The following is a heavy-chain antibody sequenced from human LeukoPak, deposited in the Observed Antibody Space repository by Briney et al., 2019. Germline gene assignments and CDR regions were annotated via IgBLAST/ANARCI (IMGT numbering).Heavy chain of an antibody. CDR2: IFHKGNT. CDR1: GDSISSDNFW. Sequence: SETLSLTCTVSGDSISSDNFWWGWIRQPPGKGLEWLGIIFHKGNTHYSSSLKSRVSVSVDTSRNQFSLRLSAVTAEDTAVYYCARQLGLGVWALDYWGQGTLDTVSS. CDR3: ARQLGLGVWALDY. J-gene: IGHJ4*02. V-gene: IGHV4-39*01. D-gene: IGHD5/OR15-5a*01.